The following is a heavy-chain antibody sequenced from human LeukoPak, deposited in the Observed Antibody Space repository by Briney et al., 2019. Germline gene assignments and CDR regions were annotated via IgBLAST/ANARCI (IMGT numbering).Heavy chain of an antibody. CDR1: GFTFSSYE. V-gene: IGHV3-48*03. Sequence: GGSLRLSCAASGFTFSSYEMKWVRQAPGKGLEWVSYISSSGSTIYYADSVKGRFTISRDNAKNSLYLQMNSLRAEDTAVYYCARDEITMVRGVIIARGMDVWGKGTTVTVSS. CDR2: ISSSGSTI. D-gene: IGHD3-10*01. J-gene: IGHJ6*04. CDR3: ARDEITMVRGVIIARGMDV.